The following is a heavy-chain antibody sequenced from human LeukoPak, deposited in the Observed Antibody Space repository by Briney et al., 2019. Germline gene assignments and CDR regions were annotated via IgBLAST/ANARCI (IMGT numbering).Heavy chain of an antibody. V-gene: IGHV3-7*01. Sequence: GGSLRLSCAASGFTFSSYWMSWVRQAPGKGLEWVANIKQDGSEKYYVDSVKGRFTISRDNANNSLYLQMNSLRAEDTAVYYCARVGAAVDFDYWGPGTLVTVSS. D-gene: IGHD6-13*01. CDR3: ARVGAAVDFDY. CDR2: IKQDGSEK. J-gene: IGHJ4*02. CDR1: GFTFSSYW.